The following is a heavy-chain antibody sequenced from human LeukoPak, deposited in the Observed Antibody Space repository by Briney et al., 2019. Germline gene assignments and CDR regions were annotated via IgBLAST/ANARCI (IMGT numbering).Heavy chain of an antibody. CDR3: ARGVSSSWLLGRYYYYMDV. V-gene: IGHV1-18*01. Sequence: ASVKVSCKASGYTFTSYGISWVRQAPGQGLEWMGWISAYNGNTNYAQKLQGRVTMATDTSTSTAYMELRSLRSDDTAVYYCARGVSSSWLLGRYYYYMDVWGKGTTVTVSS. CDR1: GYTFTSYG. D-gene: IGHD6-13*01. J-gene: IGHJ6*03. CDR2: ISAYNGNT.